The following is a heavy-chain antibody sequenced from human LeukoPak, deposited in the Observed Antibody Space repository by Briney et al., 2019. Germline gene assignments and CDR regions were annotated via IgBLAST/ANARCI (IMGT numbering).Heavy chain of an antibody. CDR3: AKKGSFGELSD. J-gene: IGHJ4*02. CDR1: GFTFNNYG. D-gene: IGHD3-10*01. Sequence: GSLRLSCAASGFTFNNYGMTWVRQAPGRGLEWVSTMSGSGGSTYYADSVKGRFTISRDNSKDTLYLQMSSLRAEDTALYYCAKKGSFGELSDWGQGTLVTVSS. CDR2: MSGSGGST. V-gene: IGHV3-23*01.